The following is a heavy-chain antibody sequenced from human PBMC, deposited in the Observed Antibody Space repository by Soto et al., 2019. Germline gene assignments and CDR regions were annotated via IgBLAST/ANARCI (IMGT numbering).Heavy chain of an antibody. Sequence: SETLSLTCTVSGGSISSYYWSWIRQPPGKGLEWIGYIYYSGSTNYNPSLNSRATISVDTSKNQFSLKMSSVTAADTAVYHCARGARGYYFDYWGQGTLVTVS. J-gene: IGHJ4*02. CDR3: ARGARGYYFDY. CDR1: GGSISSYY. V-gene: IGHV4-59*01. D-gene: IGHD3-10*01. CDR2: IYYSGST.